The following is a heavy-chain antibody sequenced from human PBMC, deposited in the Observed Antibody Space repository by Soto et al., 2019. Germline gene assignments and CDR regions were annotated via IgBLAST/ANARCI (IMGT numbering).Heavy chain of an antibody. CDR2: IYYSGST. J-gene: IGHJ4*02. V-gene: IGHV4-59*08. CDR3: PRHYKRPGLDY. CDR1: GGSISSYY. D-gene: IGHD3-10*01. Sequence: SETLSLTCTVSGGSISSYYWSWIRQPPGKGLEWIGYIYYSGSTNYNPSLKSRVTISVDTSKNQFSLKLSSVTAADTAVYYCPRHYKRPGLDYWGQGTLVTVSS.